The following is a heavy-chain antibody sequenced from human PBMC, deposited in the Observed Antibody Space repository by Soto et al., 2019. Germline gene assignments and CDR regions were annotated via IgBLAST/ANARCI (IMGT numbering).Heavy chain of an antibody. CDR2: IWYDGSNK. V-gene: IGHV3-33*01. Sequence: PWGSLRLSCAASGFTFSSYGMHWVRQAPGKGLEWVAVIWYDGSNKYYADSVKGRFTISRDNSKNTLYLQMNSLRAEDTAVYYCARDLVTTLSGYFDYWGQGTLVTVSS. J-gene: IGHJ4*02. D-gene: IGHD4-17*01. CDR1: GFTFSSYG. CDR3: ARDLVTTLSGYFDY.